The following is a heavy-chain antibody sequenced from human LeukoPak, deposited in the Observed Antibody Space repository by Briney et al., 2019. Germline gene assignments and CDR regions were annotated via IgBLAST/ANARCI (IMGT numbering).Heavy chain of an antibody. CDR3: AREYDSSGYTTGYYYYMDV. Sequence: SETLSLTCTVSGGSITSYYWGWIRQPPGKGLEWIGSIYYSGSTYYNPSLKSRVTISVDTSKNQFSLKLSSVTAADTAVYYCAREYDSSGYTTGYYYYMDVWGKGTTVTVSS. CDR1: GGSITSYY. J-gene: IGHJ6*03. V-gene: IGHV4-39*07. CDR2: IYYSGST. D-gene: IGHD3-22*01.